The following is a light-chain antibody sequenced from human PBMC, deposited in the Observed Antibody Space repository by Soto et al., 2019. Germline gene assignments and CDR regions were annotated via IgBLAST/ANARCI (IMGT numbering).Light chain of an antibody. CDR2: KAS. Sequence: DLQMTQSPSTLSTSVGDRVTITCRASQSISNWLAWYQQKPGKAPKLLIYKASTLESGVPSRFSGSGSGTEFTLTISSPQPDDFATYYCQQYKSYSSSFGQGTKLEIK. J-gene: IGKJ2*03. CDR3: QQYKSYSSS. V-gene: IGKV1-5*03. CDR1: QSISNW.